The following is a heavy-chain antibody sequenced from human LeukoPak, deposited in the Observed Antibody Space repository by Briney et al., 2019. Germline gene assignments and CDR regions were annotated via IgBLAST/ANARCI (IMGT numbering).Heavy chain of an antibody. CDR2: INHSGST. CDR1: GGSFSGYY. D-gene: IGHD2-2*01. V-gene: IGHV4-34*01. CDR3: ARLGYCSSTSCYASLDY. Sequence: PSETLSLTCAVYGGSFSGYYWSWIRQPPGKGLEWIGEINHSGSTNYNPSLKSRVTISVDTSKNQFSLKLSSVTAADTAVYYCARLGYCSSTSCYASLDYWGQGTLVTVSS. J-gene: IGHJ4*02.